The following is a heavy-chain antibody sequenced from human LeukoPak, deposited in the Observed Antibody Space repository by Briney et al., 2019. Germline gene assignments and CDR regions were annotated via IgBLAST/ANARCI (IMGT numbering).Heavy chain of an antibody. CDR1: GDSIRSNYYY. V-gene: IGHV4-61*02. D-gene: IGHD6-6*01. CDR2: VYASGST. Sequence: SETLSLTCTVSGDSIRSNYYYWSWVRQPAGKGLEWIGRVYASGSTNYNPSLKSRITISVDTSKNQFSLKLSSVTAADTAVYYCTAARPDFDYWGQGTLVTVSS. CDR3: TAARPDFDY. J-gene: IGHJ4*02.